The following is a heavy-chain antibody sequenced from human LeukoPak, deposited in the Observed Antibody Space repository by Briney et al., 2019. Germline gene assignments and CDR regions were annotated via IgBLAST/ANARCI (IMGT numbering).Heavy chain of an antibody. V-gene: IGHV3-21*01. CDR3: SRGGTDDPFNY. D-gene: IGHD1-1*01. Sequence: PGGSLRLSCAASGFTFSSHSMNWVRQAPGKGLEWVSSISPRSDYIYYVDSVKGRFTISRDNAKNSLYLQMNSLRAGDTAVYYCSRGGTDDPFNYWGQGTLVTVSS. CDR1: GFTFSSHS. J-gene: IGHJ4*02. CDR2: ISPRSDYI.